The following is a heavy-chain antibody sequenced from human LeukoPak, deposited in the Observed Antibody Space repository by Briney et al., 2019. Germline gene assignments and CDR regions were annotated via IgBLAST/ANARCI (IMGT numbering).Heavy chain of an antibody. D-gene: IGHD3-16*02. CDR2: IYYSGST. Sequence: SETLSLTCTVSGGSISSGGYYWSWIRQHPGKGLEWIGYIYYSGSTYYNPSLKSRVTISVDTSKNQFSLKLSSVTAADTAVYYCARAIDYFWGSYRRPHPSYYFDYWGQGTLVTVSS. CDR3: ARAIDYFWGSYRRPHPSYYFDY. CDR1: GGSISSGGYY. J-gene: IGHJ4*02. V-gene: IGHV4-31*03.